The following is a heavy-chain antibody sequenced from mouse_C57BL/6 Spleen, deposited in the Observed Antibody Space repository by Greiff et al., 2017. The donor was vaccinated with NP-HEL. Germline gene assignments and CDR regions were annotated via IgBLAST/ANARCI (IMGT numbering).Heavy chain of an antibody. D-gene: IGHD2-5*01. V-gene: IGHV1-18*01. CDR2: INPNNGGT. Sequence: EVQLQQSGPELVKPGASVKIPCKASGYTFTDYNMDWVKQSHGKSLEWIGDINPNNGGTIYNQKFKGKATLTVDKSSSTAYMELRSLTSEDPAVYYCSRHAYYSNDDWFAYWGQGTLVTVSA. J-gene: IGHJ3*01. CDR3: SRHAYYSNDDWFAY. CDR1: GYTFTDYN.